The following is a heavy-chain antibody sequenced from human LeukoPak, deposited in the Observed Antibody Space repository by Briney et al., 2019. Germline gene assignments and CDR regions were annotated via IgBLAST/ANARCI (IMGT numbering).Heavy chain of an antibody. D-gene: IGHD5-18*01. Sequence: SETLSLTCTVSGGSISSGDYYWSWIRQPPGKGLEWIGYIYYSGSTYYNPSLKSRVTISVDTSKNQFSLKLSSVTAADTAVYYCARAEGGYSSPYYFDHWGQGTLVTVSS. J-gene: IGHJ4*02. CDR3: ARAEGGYSSPYYFDH. CDR2: IYYSGST. CDR1: GGSISSGDYY. V-gene: IGHV4-30-4*08.